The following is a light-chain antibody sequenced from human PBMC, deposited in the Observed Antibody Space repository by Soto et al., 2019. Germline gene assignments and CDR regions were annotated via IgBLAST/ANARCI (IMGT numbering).Light chain of an antibody. V-gene: IGKV3-20*01. J-gene: IGKJ1*01. CDR1: QSISSSY. CDR2: GAS. Sequence: EIVLTQSPGTLSLSPGERATLSCRASQSISSSYLAIAWYQQKPGQHPRLLIYGASSRATGIPDRFSGSGSATDFTLTISRLEPEDFAVYYCQQHDTSPWTFGQGTRVEIK. CDR3: QQHDTSPWT.